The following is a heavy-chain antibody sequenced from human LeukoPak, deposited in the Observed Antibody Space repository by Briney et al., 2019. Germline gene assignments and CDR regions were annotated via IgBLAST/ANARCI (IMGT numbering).Heavy chain of an antibody. CDR1: GFTFSSYW. J-gene: IGHJ6*03. Sequence: GGSLRLSCAASGFTFSSYWMSWVRQASGKGLEWVANITPDGSQKYYLDSVKGRFTISRDNAKKLLFLQMKNLRAEDTAVYYCARRLIRGSPYYYYYMDVWGKGNTVTVSS. CDR3: ARRLIRGSPYYYYYMDV. CDR2: ITPDGSQK. D-gene: IGHD3-16*01. V-gene: IGHV3-7*03.